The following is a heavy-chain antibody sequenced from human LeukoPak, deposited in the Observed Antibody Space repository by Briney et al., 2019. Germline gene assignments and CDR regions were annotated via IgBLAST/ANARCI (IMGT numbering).Heavy chain of an antibody. CDR3: ARLPTVTFFDY. V-gene: IGHV4-39*01. Sequence: SETLSLTCTVSGGSISSSSYYWGWIRQPPGKGLEWIGSIYYSGSTYYNPSLKSRVTISVDTSKNQFSLKLSSVTAADTAVYYCARLPTVTFFDYWGRGTLVTVSS. CDR2: IYYSGST. J-gene: IGHJ4*02. CDR1: GGSISSSSYY. D-gene: IGHD4-17*01.